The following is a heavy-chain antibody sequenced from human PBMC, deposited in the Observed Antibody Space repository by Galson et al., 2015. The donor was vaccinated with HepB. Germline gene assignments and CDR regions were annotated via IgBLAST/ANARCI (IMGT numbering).Heavy chain of an antibody. CDR2: INAGNGNT. V-gene: IGHV1-3*01. J-gene: IGHJ6*03. D-gene: IGHD2-2*02. Sequence: SVKVSCKASGYTFTSNAMHWVRQAPGQGLEWMGWINAGNGNTKYSQKFQGRVTITRDTSASTAYMELSSLRSEDTAVYYCARVGVVPAAIAGGYYMDVWGKGTTVTVSS. CDR1: GYTFTSNA. CDR3: ARVGVVPAAIAGGYYMDV.